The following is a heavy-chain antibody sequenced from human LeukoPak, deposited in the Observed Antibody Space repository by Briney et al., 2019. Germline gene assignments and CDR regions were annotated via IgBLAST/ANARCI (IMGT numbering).Heavy chain of an antibody. CDR3: ARVKRGANYDFWSGLNWFDP. CDR1: GDPISSYY. D-gene: IGHD3-3*01. Sequence: SETLFLTCTVSGDPISSYYWSWIRQPAGKGLEWIGRIYTSGSTNYNPSLKSRVTMSVDTSKNQFSLKLSSVTAADTAVYYCARVKRGANYDFWSGLNWFDPWGQGTLVTVSS. J-gene: IGHJ5*02. CDR2: IYTSGST. V-gene: IGHV4-4*07.